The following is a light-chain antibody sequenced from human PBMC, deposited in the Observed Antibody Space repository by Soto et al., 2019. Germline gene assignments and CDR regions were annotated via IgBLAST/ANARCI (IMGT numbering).Light chain of an antibody. CDR3: QTWGTGIWV. V-gene: IGLV4-69*01. CDR1: SGHSSYA. Sequence: QLVLTQSPSSSASLGDSVKLTCTLSSGHSSYAIAWHQQQPEKGPRYLMKLNSDGSHNKGDGIPDRFSGSSSGAERYLTISSLQSEDEADYYCQTWGTGIWVFGGGTKLTVL. J-gene: IGLJ3*02. CDR2: LNSDGSH.